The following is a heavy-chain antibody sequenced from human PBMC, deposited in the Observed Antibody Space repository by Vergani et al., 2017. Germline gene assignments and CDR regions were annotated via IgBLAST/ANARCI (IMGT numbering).Heavy chain of an antibody. D-gene: IGHD6-25*01. CDR2: ISSSGSSM. CDR1: GFRFSSYE. Sequence: EVQLVESGGGLVQPGGSLRLPCAASGFRFSSYEMNWVRQAPGKGLEWVSYISSSGSSMYYADSVKGRFTIARDNAKNSLYLQMNSLRAEDTAVYYCANWESSSATPYYFDYWGQGTLVTVSS. V-gene: IGHV3-48*03. J-gene: IGHJ4*02. CDR3: ANWESSSATPYYFDY.